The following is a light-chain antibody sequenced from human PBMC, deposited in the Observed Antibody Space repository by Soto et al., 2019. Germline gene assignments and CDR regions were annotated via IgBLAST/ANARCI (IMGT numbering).Light chain of an antibody. CDR2: GDS. CDR1: SSNIGARYD. V-gene: IGLV1-40*01. CDR3: QSYDTILSVV. Sequence: QSVLTQPPSVSGAPGQRVTISCTGSSSNIGARYDVHWYQQLPGTAPKLLIYGDSNRPSGVPDRFSGSKSGTSASLAITGLQAEDEADYYCQSYDTILSVVFGGGTKLTVL. J-gene: IGLJ2*01.